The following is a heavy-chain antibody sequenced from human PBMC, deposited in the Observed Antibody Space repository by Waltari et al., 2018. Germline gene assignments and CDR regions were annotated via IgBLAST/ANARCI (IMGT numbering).Heavy chain of an antibody. CDR1: GFTFSGSA. V-gene: IGHV3-73*01. J-gene: IGHJ3*02. D-gene: IGHD6-19*01. CDR2: IRSKANSYAT. CDR3: TRVQWLQAFDI. Sequence: EVQLVESGGGFVQPGGSLKLSCAASGFTFSGSAMHWVRQASGKGLEWVGRIRSKANSYATAYAASVKGRFTISRDDSKNTAYLQMNSLKTEDTVVYYCTRVQWLQAFDIWGQGTMVTVSS.